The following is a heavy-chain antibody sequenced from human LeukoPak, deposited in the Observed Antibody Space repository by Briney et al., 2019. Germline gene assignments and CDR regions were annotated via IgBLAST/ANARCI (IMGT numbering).Heavy chain of an antibody. J-gene: IGHJ6*03. V-gene: IGHV4-59*08. CDR3: AVGATHYYMDA. CDR1: GGSIRGYY. CDR2: IYYSGST. D-gene: IGHD3-16*01. Sequence: SETLSLTCTVSGGSIRGYYWSWVRQPPGKGLEWIAYIYYSGSTNYNPSLKSRVTISLDTSKNQFSLKLSSVTAADTAVYYCAVGATHYYMDAWGKGTWVTVSS.